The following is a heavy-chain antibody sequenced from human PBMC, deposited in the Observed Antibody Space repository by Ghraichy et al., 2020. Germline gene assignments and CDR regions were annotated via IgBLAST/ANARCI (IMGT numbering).Heavy chain of an antibody. V-gene: IGHV3-30*02. CDR1: GFVFSDNG. Sequence: GGSLRLSCTASGFVFSDNGMQWFRQAPGKALEWVAFIRHDGSGEDYADSVRGRFTVSRDNSKNSLFLEMNSLRAEDTSIYYCARMSPAGARVLDIWGQGTRVTVSS. CDR3: ARMSPAGARVLDI. J-gene: IGHJ3*02. CDR2: IRHDGSGE. D-gene: IGHD1-26*01.